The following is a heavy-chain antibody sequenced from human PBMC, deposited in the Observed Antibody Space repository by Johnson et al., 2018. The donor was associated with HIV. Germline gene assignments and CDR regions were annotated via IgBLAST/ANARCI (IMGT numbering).Heavy chain of an antibody. V-gene: IGHV3-30-3*01. CDR1: GFTFSSNA. CDR2: ISYDGSKK. Sequence: QVQLVESGGGVVQPGRSLRLSCAASGFTFSSNAMHWVRQAPGKGLEWVAVISYDGSKKYADSVKGRFTISRDNAKNSVDLQMNSLRVDDTAVYYCVRDDGISGDAFDMWGQGTMVTVSS. D-gene: IGHD3-10*01. CDR3: VRDDGISGDAFDM. J-gene: IGHJ3*02.